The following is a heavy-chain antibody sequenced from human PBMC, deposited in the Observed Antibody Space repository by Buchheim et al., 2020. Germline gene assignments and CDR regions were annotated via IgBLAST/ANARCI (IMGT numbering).Heavy chain of an antibody. D-gene: IGHD2-15*01. J-gene: IGHJ4*02. CDR3: SEDMSGAEDS. Sequence: EVQVVESGGGLVQPGGSLRLSCAASGFTFGRYWMHWVRQAPGGALVWVSRINEDGSHTTYTDSVKGRFTISRDNAKNTLYLQMNSLTAEDTAVYYCSEDMSGAEDSWGQGTL. CDR1: GFTFGRYW. V-gene: IGHV3-74*03. CDR2: INEDGSHT.